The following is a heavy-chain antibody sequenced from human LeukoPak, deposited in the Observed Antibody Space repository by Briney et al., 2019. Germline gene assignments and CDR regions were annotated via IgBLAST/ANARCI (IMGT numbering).Heavy chain of an antibody. J-gene: IGHJ4*02. Sequence: SETLSLTCTVSGGSISSSSYYWGWIRQPPGKGLEWIGSIYYSGSTYYNPSLKSRVTISVDTSKNQFSLKLSSVTAADTAVYYCARGFGDSGSYSDYWGQGTLVTVSS. CDR1: GGSISSSSYY. CDR3: ARGFGDSGSYSDY. D-gene: IGHD1-26*01. V-gene: IGHV4-39*07. CDR2: IYYSGST.